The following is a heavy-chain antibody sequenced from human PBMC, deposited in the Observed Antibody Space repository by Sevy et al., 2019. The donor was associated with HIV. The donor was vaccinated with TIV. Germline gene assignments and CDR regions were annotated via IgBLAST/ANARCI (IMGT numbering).Heavy chain of an antibody. J-gene: IGHJ3*02. V-gene: IGHV5-51*01. CDR1: GYSFTSYW. D-gene: IGHD3-22*01. CDR2: IYPGDSDT. CDR3: ARQYDSSGYWDDAFDI. Sequence: GESLKISCKGSGYSFTSYWIGWVRQMPGKGLEWMGIIYPGDSDTRYSPSFQGQVTISADKSISTAYLQWGSLKASDTAMYYCARQYDSSGYWDDAFDIWGQGTMVTVSS.